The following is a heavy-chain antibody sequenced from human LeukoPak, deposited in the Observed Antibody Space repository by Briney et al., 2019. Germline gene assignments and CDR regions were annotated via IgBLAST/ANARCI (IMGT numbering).Heavy chain of an antibody. CDR1: GFTFTSYV. V-gene: IGHV3-23*01. D-gene: IGHD6-19*01. Sequence: GGSLRLSCAASGFTFTSYVMVWVRQAPGKGLEWVSAISGSGGSTYYADSVKGRFTISRDNSKNTLYLQMNSLRAEDTAVYYCAKDRAVAGYWFDPWGQGTLVTASS. CDR3: AKDRAVAGYWFDP. J-gene: IGHJ5*02. CDR2: ISGSGGST.